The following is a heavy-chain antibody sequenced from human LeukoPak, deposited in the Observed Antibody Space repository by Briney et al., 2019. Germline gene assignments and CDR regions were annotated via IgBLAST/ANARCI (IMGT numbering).Heavy chain of an antibody. CDR1: GYSISSGYY. CDR2: IYHSGST. CDR3: ARDFVELRDY. V-gene: IGHV4-38-2*02. D-gene: IGHD1-7*01. J-gene: IGHJ4*02. Sequence: SETLSLTCTVSGYSISSGYYWGWIRQPPGKGLEWIGSIYHSGSTYYNPSLKSRVTISVDTSKNQFSLKLSSVTAADTAVYYCARDFVELRDYWGQGTLVTVSS.